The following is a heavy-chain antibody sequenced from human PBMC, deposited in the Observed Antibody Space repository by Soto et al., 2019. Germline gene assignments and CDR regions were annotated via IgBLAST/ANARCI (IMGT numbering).Heavy chain of an antibody. CDR3: ASALYYYGMDV. CDR1: GGSLSSGTHS. J-gene: IGHJ6*02. Sequence: SETLSLTCAVSGGSLSSGTHSWNWIRQSPGTGLECIAYIYYSGTTYYNPSLKSRVTISIDRSKNQFSLKMTSVTAADTAVYYCASALYYYGMDVWGQGTTVTV. CDR2: IYYSGTT. V-gene: IGHV4-30-2*06.